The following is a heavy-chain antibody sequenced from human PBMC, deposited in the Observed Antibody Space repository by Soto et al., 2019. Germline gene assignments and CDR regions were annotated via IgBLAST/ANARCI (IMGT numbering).Heavy chain of an antibody. Sequence: SETLSLTCAVYGGSFSGYYWSWIRQPPGKGLEWIGEINHSGSTNYNPSLKSRVTISVDTSKNQFSLKLSSVTAADTAVYYCARVPRNWNDYFDYWGQGTLVTVSS. CDR1: GGSFSGYY. J-gene: IGHJ4*02. CDR3: ARVPRNWNDYFDY. CDR2: INHSGST. D-gene: IGHD1-1*01. V-gene: IGHV4-34*01.